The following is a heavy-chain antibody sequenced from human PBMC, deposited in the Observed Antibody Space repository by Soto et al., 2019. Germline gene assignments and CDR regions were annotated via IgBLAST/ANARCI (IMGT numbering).Heavy chain of an antibody. V-gene: IGHV3-53*04. D-gene: IGHD2-15*01. CDR3: VRDSCSGGSCYWTFDY. Sequence: EEQLVESGGGLVQPGGSLRLSCAASGFTVSSNYMSWVRQAPGKGLEWVSVIYSDGTTYYADSVLGRFTISRDNSKNTLYLQMNSLRAEDTAVYYCVRDSCSGGSCYWTFDYWGQGTLVTVSS. CDR1: GFTVSSNY. J-gene: IGHJ4*02. CDR2: IYSDGTT.